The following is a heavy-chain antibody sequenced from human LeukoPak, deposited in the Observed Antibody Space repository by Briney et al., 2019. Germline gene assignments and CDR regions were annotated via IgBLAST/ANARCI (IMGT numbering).Heavy chain of an antibody. CDR2: IYYSGST. D-gene: IGHD1-26*01. CDR3: ARRAWGSGSYYSDYFDY. V-gene: IGHV4-59*01. J-gene: IGHJ4*02. CDR1: GGSISSYY. Sequence: SETLSLTCTVSGGSISSYYWSWIRQPPGKGLEWIGYIYYSGSTNYNPSLKSRVTISVDTSKNQFSLKLSSVTAADTAVYYCARRAWGSGSYYSDYFDYWGQGTLVTVSS.